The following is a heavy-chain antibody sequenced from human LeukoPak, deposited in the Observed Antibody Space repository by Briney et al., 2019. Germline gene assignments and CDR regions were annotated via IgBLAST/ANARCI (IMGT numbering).Heavy chain of an antibody. J-gene: IGHJ3*02. CDR3: AKDQAHRGSGFLAFDI. D-gene: IGHD3-10*01. V-gene: IGHV3-23*01. CDR2: ISGSGGST. CDR1: GLTFSRHA. Sequence: GGSLRLSCVASGLTFSRHAMTWVRQAPGKGLEWVSAISGSGGSTYYADSVKGRFTISRDNSKNTLYLQMNSLRAEDTAVYYCAKDQAHRGSGFLAFDIWGQGSMVTVSS.